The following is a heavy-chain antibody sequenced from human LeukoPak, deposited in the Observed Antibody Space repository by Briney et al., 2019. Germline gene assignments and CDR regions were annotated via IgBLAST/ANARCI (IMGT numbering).Heavy chain of an antibody. J-gene: IGHJ5*02. CDR1: GGSISNSSSYY. CDR2: LYYHGSA. Sequence: PSETLSLTCAVSGGSISNSSSYYWGWIRQPPGKGLEWIGSLYYHGSAQYNPSLRSRITISVDTSKNQFSLMLNSVTAADTAVYYCARHQDSHYDFWSASGATWFDPWGQGTLVTVSS. CDR3: ARHQDSHYDFWSASGATWFDP. V-gene: IGHV4-39*01. D-gene: IGHD3-3*01.